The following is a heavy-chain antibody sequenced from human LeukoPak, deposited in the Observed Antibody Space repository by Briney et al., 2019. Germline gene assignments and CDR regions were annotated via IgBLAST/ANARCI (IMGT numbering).Heavy chain of an antibody. CDR2: INWNGGST. V-gene: IGHV3-20*04. J-gene: IGHJ4*02. D-gene: IGHD2-15*01. CDR1: GFTFSSYS. CDR3: ARDKVVAAHDSPFDY. Sequence: PGGSLRLSCAASGFTFSSYSMNWVRQAPGKGLEWVSGINWNGGSTGYADSVKGRFTISRDNAKNSLYLQMNSLRAEDTALYYCARDKVVAAHDSPFDYWGQGTLVTVSS.